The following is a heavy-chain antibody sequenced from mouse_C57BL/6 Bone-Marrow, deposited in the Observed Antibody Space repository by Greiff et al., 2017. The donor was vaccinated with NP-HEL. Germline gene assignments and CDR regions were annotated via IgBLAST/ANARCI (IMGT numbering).Heavy chain of an antibody. D-gene: IGHD3-2*01. CDR2: IYPGDGDT. Sequence: VQRVESGPELVKPGASVKISCKASGYAFSSSWMNWVKQRPGKGLEWIGRIYPGDGDTNYNGKFKGKATLTADKSSSTAYMQLSSLTSEDSAVYFCAMTARSYFDYWGQGTTLTVSS. CDR3: AMTARSYFDY. J-gene: IGHJ2*01. CDR1: GYAFSSSW. V-gene: IGHV1-82*01.